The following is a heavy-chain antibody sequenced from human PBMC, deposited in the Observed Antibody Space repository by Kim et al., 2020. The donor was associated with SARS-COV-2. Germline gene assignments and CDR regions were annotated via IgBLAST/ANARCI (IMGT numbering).Heavy chain of an antibody. D-gene: IGHD2-2*01. CDR1: GFTFSSYW. Sequence: GGSLRLSCAASGFTFSSYWMHWVRQGPGKGLMWVSSMNSDGSRITYADSVKGRFTISRDNAKNTLYLQMNSLRAEDTAVYYCANPPGSTPNNWGQGTLVTVS. J-gene: IGHJ4*02. CDR3: ANPPGSTPNN. V-gene: IGHV3-74*01. CDR2: MNSDGSRI.